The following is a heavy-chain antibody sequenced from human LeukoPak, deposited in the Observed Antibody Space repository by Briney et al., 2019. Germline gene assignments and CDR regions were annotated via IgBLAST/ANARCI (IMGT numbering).Heavy chain of an antibody. Sequence: GSLRLSCAASGFTFSSYAMSWVRQAPGKGLEWVAVIWYDGSNKYYADSVKGRFTISRDNSKNTLYLQMNSLRAEDTAVYYCARDGDYGDFYYYYYGMDVWGQGTTVTVSS. J-gene: IGHJ6*02. CDR2: IWYDGSNK. D-gene: IGHD4-17*01. CDR1: GFTFSSYA. CDR3: ARDGDYGDFYYYYYGMDV. V-gene: IGHV3-33*08.